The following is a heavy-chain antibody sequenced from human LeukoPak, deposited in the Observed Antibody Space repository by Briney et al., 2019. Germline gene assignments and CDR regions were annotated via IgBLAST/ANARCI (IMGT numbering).Heavy chain of an antibody. CDR2: IYTSGST. J-gene: IGHJ2*01. CDR3: ARAEVVVVPERYFDL. Sequence: SETLSLTCTVSGGSISSYYWSWIRQPAGKGLEWIGRIYTSGSTNYNPSLKSRVTMSVDTSKNQFSLKLSSVTAADTAVYYCARAEVVVVPERYFDLWCRGTLVTVSS. CDR1: GGSISSYY. V-gene: IGHV4-4*07. D-gene: IGHD3-22*01.